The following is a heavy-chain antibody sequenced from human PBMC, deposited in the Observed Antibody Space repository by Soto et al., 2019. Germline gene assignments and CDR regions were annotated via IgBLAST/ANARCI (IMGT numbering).Heavy chain of an antibody. CDR1: GYTFTSYG. CDR3: ARDKGDGSGSYYGY. V-gene: IGHV1-18*01. CDR2: ISAYNGNT. Sequence: QVQLVQSGAEVKKPGASVKVSCKASGYTFTSYGISWVRQAPGQGLEWIGWISAYNGNTNYAQKLQGRVTMTTDTTTSTAYRERRSLRSDDTAVYYCARDKGDGSGSYYGYWGQGTLVTVSS. J-gene: IGHJ4*02. D-gene: IGHD3-10*01.